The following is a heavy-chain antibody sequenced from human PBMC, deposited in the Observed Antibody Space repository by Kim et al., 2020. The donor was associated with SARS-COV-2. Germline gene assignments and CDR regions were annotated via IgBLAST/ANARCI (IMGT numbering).Heavy chain of an antibody. J-gene: IGHJ4*02. V-gene: IGHV3-23*01. Sequence: GGSLRLSCTTSGFTFTGYAMSWVRQAPGKGLEWVSSIDGSDGTTYYVDYVKGRFTISRDNSKNTLYLQMNSLRADDTAVYYCMKGGWGWIWDHWGQGTRV. CDR3: MKGGWGWIWDH. CDR2: IDGSDGTT. CDR1: GFTFTGYA. D-gene: IGHD2-2*03.